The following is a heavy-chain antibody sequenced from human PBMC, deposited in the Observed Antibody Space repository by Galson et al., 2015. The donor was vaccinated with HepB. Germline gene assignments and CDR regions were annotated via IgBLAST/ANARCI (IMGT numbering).Heavy chain of an antibody. CDR2: IIPLLGLA. J-gene: IGHJ6*02. CDR1: GGSFTNYA. CDR3: ARVPKGSSSHYFYYGLDV. D-gene: IGHD6-13*01. V-gene: IGHV1-69*04. Sequence: SVKVSCKASGGSFTNYAINWVRQAPGQGPEWMGRIIPLLGLASYAQKFQGRFTIAADKSTNTVHMELRSLKSDDTAVYYCARVPKGSSSHYFYYGLDVWGQGTTVSVSS.